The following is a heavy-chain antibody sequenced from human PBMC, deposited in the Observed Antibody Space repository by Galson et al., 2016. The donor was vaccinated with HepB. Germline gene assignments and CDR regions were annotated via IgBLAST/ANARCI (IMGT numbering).Heavy chain of an antibody. CDR2: IWYDGENK. CDR3: ARDPPGSGWFDS. D-gene: IGHD3-10*01. CDR1: GFTFSRYG. V-gene: IGHV3-33*01. J-gene: IGHJ5*01. Sequence: SLRLSCAASGFTFSRYGMHWVRQAPGKGLEWVSVIWYDGENKYYADSVKGRFTISRDNSKNTLYLQMNILRAEDTAVYYCARDPPGSGWFDSWGQGTLVTVSS.